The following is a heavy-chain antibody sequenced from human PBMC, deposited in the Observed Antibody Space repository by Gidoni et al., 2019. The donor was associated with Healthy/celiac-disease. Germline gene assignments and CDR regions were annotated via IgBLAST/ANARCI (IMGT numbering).Heavy chain of an antibody. CDR3: ARQSLRSDAFDI. Sequence: EVQLVESGGGLVKPGGSLRLSCTASGVTFSSYSMNWVRQAPGKGLEWVSSISSSSSYIYYADSVKGRFTISRDNAKNSLYLQMNSLRAEDTAVYYCARQSLRSDAFDIWGQGTMVTVSS. D-gene: IGHD4-17*01. J-gene: IGHJ3*02. CDR2: ISSSSSYI. CDR1: GVTFSSYS. V-gene: IGHV3-21*01.